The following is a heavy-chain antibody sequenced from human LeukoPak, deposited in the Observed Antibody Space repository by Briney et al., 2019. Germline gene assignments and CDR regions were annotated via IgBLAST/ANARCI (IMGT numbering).Heavy chain of an antibody. CDR3: VTSTGQQFIPYDY. Sequence: GGPLRLSCAASGVNVSNNYMTWIRQAPGKGLEWVSLIYGADAAYYAESVRGRFMISRDNLKNTVFLQMNSLRVEDTAVYFCVTSTGQQFIPYDYWGQGTHVTVSS. J-gene: IGHJ4*02. CDR1: GVNVSNNY. V-gene: IGHV3-66*02. CDR2: IYGADAA. D-gene: IGHD6-13*01.